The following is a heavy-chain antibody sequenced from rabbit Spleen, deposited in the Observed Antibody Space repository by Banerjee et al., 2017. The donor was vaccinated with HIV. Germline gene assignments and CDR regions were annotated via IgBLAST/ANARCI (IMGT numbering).Heavy chain of an antibody. D-gene: IGHD4-2*01. Sequence: QSLEESGGDLVKPEGSLTLTCTVSGIDFSSYYLGSMCWVRQAPGKGLEWIACILGGSSGATYYANWAKGRFTISKTSSTTVTLQMTSLTTADTATYFCARDVGIDVYRFSLWGQGTLVTVS. CDR3: ARDVGIDVYRFSL. J-gene: IGHJ4*01. CDR2: ILGGSSGAT. V-gene: IGHV1S40*01. CDR1: GIDFSSYYLGS.